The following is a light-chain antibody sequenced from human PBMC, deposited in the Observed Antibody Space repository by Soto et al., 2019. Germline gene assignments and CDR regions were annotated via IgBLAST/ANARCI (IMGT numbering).Light chain of an antibody. CDR3: MLTYHGPWV. CDR1: TGAVTSSHY. V-gene: IGLV7-46*01. CDR2: HTT. J-gene: IGLJ3*02. Sequence: QAVVTQEPSLTVSPGGTVTLTCGSSTGAVTSSHYTYWFQRKPGQVPRALIFHTTNTHSWTPARFSGSLLGGRAALTLSGAQPEDEAEYYCMLTYHGPWVFGGGTKLTVL.